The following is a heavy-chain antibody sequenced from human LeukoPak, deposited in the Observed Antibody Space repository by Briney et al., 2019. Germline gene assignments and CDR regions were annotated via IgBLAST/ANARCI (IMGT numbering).Heavy chain of an antibody. CDR1: GGSISSSSYY. Sequence: SETLSLTCTVSGGSISSSSYYWGWIRQPPGKGLEWIGNVYYSGSTYYNPSLKSRVTISVDTSKNQFSLKLSSVTAADTAVYYCARRRLSYFDWSALNELAFDIWGQGTMVTVSS. D-gene: IGHD3-9*01. CDR3: ARRRLSYFDWSALNELAFDI. V-gene: IGHV4-39*07. CDR2: VYYSGST. J-gene: IGHJ3*02.